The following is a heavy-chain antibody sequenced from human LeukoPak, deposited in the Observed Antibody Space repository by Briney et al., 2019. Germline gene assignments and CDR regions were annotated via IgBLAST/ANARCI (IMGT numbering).Heavy chain of an antibody. Sequence: GRSLRLSCAASGFTFSSYAMHWVRQAPGKGLEWVALISYDGSNRYYADSVKGRFTISRDNSKNTLYLQMNSLRAEDTAVYYCAKPQGSYYDSSGYSYFDYWGQGTLVTVSS. J-gene: IGHJ4*02. V-gene: IGHV3-30*18. CDR2: ISYDGSNR. D-gene: IGHD3-22*01. CDR1: GFTFSSYA. CDR3: AKPQGSYYDSSGYSYFDY.